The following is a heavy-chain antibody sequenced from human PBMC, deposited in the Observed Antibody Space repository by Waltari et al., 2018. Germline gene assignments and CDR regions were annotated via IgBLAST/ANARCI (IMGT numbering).Heavy chain of an antibody. Sequence: QVQLQESGPGLVKPSETLFLTCTVFGGSIRSYYWTWIRQPPGKGLEWVCYIYYSGSTKYNPPLKSRVTISVDTSKNQFSLRLSSVTSADTAVYYCARGDWNAGLGWFDPWGQGTLVTVSS. CDR1: GGSIRSYY. D-gene: IGHD1-1*01. V-gene: IGHV4-59*01. CDR3: ARGDWNAGLGWFDP. CDR2: IYYSGST. J-gene: IGHJ5*02.